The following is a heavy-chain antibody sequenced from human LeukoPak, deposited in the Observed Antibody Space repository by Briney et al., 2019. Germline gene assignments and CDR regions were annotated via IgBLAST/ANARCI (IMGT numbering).Heavy chain of an antibody. CDR3: ARDLSLAYCGGDCYYDAFDI. J-gene: IGHJ3*02. CDR1: GGSISSYY. Sequence: SETLCLTCTVSGGSISSYYWSWIRQPAGKGLEWIGRIYTSGSTNYNPSLKSRVTMSVDTSKTQFSLKLSSVTAADTAVYYCARDLSLAYCGGDCYYDAFDIWGQGTMVTV. V-gene: IGHV4-4*07. D-gene: IGHD2-21*02. CDR2: IYTSGST.